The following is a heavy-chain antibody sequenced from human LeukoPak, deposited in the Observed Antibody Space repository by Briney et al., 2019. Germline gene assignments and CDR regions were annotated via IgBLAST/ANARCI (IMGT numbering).Heavy chain of an antibody. V-gene: IGHV3-7*01. J-gene: IGHJ5*02. D-gene: IGHD1-26*01. CDR3: ARCGRNNWFDP. CDR1: GLTFSNAW. Sequence: GGSLRLSCAASGLTFSNAWMSWVRQAPGKGLEWVANIKQDGSEKYYVDSVKGRFTISRDNAKNSLYLQMNSLRAEDTAVYYCARCGRNNWFDPWGQGTLVTVSS. CDR2: IKQDGSEK.